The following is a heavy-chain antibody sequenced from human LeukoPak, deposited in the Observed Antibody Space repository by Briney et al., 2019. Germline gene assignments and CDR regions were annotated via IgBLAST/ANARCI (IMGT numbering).Heavy chain of an antibody. Sequence: SVKVSCKASGGTFSSYAISWVRQAPGQGLEWMGGIIPIFGTANCAQKFQGRVTITADESTSTAYMELSSLRSEDTAVYYCARKDYGSGSYYNELPFDIWGQGTMVTVSS. J-gene: IGHJ3*02. CDR1: GGTFSSYA. CDR2: IIPIFGTA. V-gene: IGHV1-69*01. D-gene: IGHD3-10*01. CDR3: ARKDYGSGSYYNELPFDI.